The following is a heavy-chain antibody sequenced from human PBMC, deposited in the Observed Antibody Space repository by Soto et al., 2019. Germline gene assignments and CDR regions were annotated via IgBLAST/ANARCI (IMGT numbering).Heavy chain of an antibody. CDR3: ARGDYDSSGYSY. V-gene: IGHV4-31*03. J-gene: IGHJ4*02. CDR2: IYYSGST. CDR1: GGSISSGGYY. Sequence: QVQLQESGPGLVKPSQTLSLTCTVSGGSISSGGYYWSWIRHHPGKCLEWIGYIYYSGSTYYNPSLKSRVTISVDTSKNQFSLKLSSVTAADTAVYYCARGDYDSSGYSYWGQGTLVTVSS. D-gene: IGHD3-22*01.